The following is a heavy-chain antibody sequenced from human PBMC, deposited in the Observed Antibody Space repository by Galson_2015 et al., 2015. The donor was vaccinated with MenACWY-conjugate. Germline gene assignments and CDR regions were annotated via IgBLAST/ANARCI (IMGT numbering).Heavy chain of an antibody. Sequence: SLRLSCAASGFIFSAYDMNWVRQAPGKGLEWVSSITTESDNIYYAGSVKGRFTISRDNAKNSLYLLMNSLRAEDTAVYYWARATGTSLRTSASDYSGQGTLVTVSS. CDR1: GFIFSAYD. D-gene: IGHD1/OR15-1a*01. J-gene: IGHJ4*02. V-gene: IGHV3-21*01. CDR2: ITTESDNI. CDR3: ARATGTSLRTSASDY.